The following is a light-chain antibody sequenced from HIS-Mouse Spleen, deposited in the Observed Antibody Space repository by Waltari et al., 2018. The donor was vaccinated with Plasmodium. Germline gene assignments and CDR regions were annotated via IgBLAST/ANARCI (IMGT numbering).Light chain of an antibody. V-gene: IGLV3-1*01. Sequence: SYELTQPPSVPVSPGQTANITCSGDKLGDKYACWYQQKPGQSPVLVIYQDSKRPSGIPERFSGSNSGNTATLTISGTQAMDEADYYCQAWDSSTVVFGGGTKLTVL. CDR2: QDS. CDR1: KLGDKY. J-gene: IGLJ2*01. CDR3: QAWDSSTVV.